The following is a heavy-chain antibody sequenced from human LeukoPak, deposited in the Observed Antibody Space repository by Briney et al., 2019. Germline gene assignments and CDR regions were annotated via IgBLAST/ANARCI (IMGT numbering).Heavy chain of an antibody. J-gene: IGHJ3*02. V-gene: IGHV4-30-4*01. CDR2: IYYSGST. D-gene: IGHD4-17*01. Sequence: SETLSLTCTDSGGSISSGDYYWSWIRQPPGKGLEWIGYIYYSGSTYYNPSLKSRVTISVDTSKNQFSLKLSSVTAADTAVYYCARADGDYRAFDIWGQGTMITVSS. CDR3: ARADGDYRAFDI. CDR1: GGSISSGDYY.